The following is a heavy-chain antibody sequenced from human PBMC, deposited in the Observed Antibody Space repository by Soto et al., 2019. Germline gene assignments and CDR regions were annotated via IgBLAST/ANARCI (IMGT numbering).Heavy chain of an antibody. Sequence: LRLSCAASGFTFSSYAMSWVRQAPGKGLEWVSAISGSGGSTYYADSVKGRFTISRDNSKNTLYLQMNSLRAEDTAVYYCAKYYYDSSGYSSFDCWGQGTLVTVSS. CDR3: AKYYYDSSGYSSFDC. V-gene: IGHV3-23*01. J-gene: IGHJ4*02. D-gene: IGHD3-22*01. CDR2: ISGSGGST. CDR1: GFTFSSYA.